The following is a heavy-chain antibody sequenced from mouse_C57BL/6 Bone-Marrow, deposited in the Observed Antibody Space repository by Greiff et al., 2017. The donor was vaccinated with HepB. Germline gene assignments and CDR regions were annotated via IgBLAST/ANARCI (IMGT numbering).Heavy chain of an antibody. Sequence: VQRVESGAELARPGASVKLSCKASGYTFTSYGISWVKQRTGQGLEWIGEIYPRSGNTYYNEKFKGKATLTADKSSSTAYMEFRSLTSEDSAVYFCARSIYYYGSSFSWFAYWGQGTLVTVSA. CDR2: IYPRSGNT. J-gene: IGHJ3*01. CDR1: GYTFTSYG. CDR3: ARSIYYYGSSFSWFAY. D-gene: IGHD1-1*01. V-gene: IGHV1-81*01.